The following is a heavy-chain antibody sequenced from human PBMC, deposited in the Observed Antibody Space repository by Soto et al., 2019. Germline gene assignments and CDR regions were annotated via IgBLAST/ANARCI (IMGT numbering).Heavy chain of an antibody. J-gene: IGHJ4*02. V-gene: IGHV1-3*01. CDR2: INAGNGNT. CDR1: GYSFSYFP. Sequence: QVQLVQSGAEVKKPGASVNISCKASGYSFSYFPIHWVRQAPGQGLEWLGWINAGNGNTKYSQKFQGRVTITRDTSASTAYMELSSLRSEDTAVYYCARESEYYDFWSGYPYWGQGTLVTVSS. CDR3: ARESEYYDFWSGYPY. D-gene: IGHD3-3*01.